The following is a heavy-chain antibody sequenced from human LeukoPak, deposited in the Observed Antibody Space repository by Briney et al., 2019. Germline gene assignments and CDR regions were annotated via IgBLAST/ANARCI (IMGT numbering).Heavy chain of an antibody. J-gene: IGHJ3*02. D-gene: IGHD3-22*01. CDR2: ISGSGGST. CDR1: GFTFSSYA. CDR3: AKTQRGMIVVDDAFDI. Sequence: PGGSLRLSCAASGFTFSSYAMSRVRQAPGKGLEWVSAISGSGGSTYYADSVKGRFTISRDNSKNTLYLQMNSLRAEDTAVYYCAKTQRGMIVVDDAFDIWGQGTMVTVSS. V-gene: IGHV3-23*01.